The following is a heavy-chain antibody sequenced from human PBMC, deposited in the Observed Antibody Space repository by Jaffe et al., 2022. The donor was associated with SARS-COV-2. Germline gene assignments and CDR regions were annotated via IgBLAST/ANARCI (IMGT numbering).Heavy chain of an antibody. D-gene: IGHD6-6*01. V-gene: IGHV1-2*02. CDR2: INPNSGVT. Sequence: QVQLLQSETEVKKPGASVKVACKTSGYSFTMHYMHWVRQAPGQGLEWMGWINPNSGVTKYAPKFQDRISMARDTSISTAYLELSRLRSDDTAVYYCAREPSYSSSSSFDFWGQGTLVAVSS. J-gene: IGHJ4*02. CDR3: AREPSYSSSSSFDF. CDR1: GYSFTMHY.